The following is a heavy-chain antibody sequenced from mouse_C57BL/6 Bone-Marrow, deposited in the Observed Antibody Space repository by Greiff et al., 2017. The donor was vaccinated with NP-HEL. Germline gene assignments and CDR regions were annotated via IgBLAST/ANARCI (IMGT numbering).Heavy chain of an antibody. Sequence: EVQGVESGGGLVQPGGSMKLSCAASGFTFSDAWMDWVRQSPEKGLEWVAEIRNKANNHATYYAESVKGRFTISRDDSKSSVYLQMNSLRAEDTGIYYCTRGIVTKFYAMDYWGQGTSVTVSS. J-gene: IGHJ4*01. CDR2: IRNKANNHAT. D-gene: IGHD2-5*01. V-gene: IGHV6-6*01. CDR3: TRGIVTKFYAMDY. CDR1: GFTFSDAW.